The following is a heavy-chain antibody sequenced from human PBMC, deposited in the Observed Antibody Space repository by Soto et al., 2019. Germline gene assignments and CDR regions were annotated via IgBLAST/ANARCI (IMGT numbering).Heavy chain of an antibody. V-gene: IGHV3-23*01. Sequence: EVPLLESGGGLVQPGGSLRLSCAASGFTFSSYAMSWVRQAPGKGLEWVSGISSNGGSTYYADSVKGRFTISRDNSXXTLFLQMNSLRAEDTAVYYCAKKYCSGGRCYGVDYWGQGTLVTVSS. J-gene: IGHJ4*02. CDR2: ISSNGGST. D-gene: IGHD2-15*01. CDR1: GFTFSSYA. CDR3: AKKYCSGGRCYGVDY.